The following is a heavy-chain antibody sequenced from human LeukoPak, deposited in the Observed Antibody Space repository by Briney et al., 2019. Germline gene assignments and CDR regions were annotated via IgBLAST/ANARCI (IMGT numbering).Heavy chain of an antibody. CDR2: INHSGST. CDR1: GGSISSYY. CDR3: ARGRASPTYSDFWSGYYY. D-gene: IGHD3-3*01. Sequence: SETLSLTCTVSGGSISSYYWSWIRQPPGKGLEWIGEINHSGSTNYNPSLKSRVTISVDTSKNQFSLKLSSVTAADTAVYYCARGRASPTYSDFWSGYYYWGQGTLVTVSS. J-gene: IGHJ4*02. V-gene: IGHV4-34*01.